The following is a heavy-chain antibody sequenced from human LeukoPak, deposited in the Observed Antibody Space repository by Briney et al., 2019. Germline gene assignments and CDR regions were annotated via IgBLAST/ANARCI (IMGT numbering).Heavy chain of an antibody. CDR3: AKDPKGAHTFTIFGVPSDS. CDR1: GFTFSSYS. D-gene: IGHD3-3*01. J-gene: IGHJ4*02. CDR2: ISGSSSTI. V-gene: IGHV3-48*01. Sequence: GGSLRLSCAASGFTFSSYSMNWVRQAPGKGLEWVSYISGSSSTIYYADSVKGRFTISRDNAKNSLYLQMNSLRAEDTAMYYCAKDPKGAHTFTIFGVPSDSWGQGTLVTVSS.